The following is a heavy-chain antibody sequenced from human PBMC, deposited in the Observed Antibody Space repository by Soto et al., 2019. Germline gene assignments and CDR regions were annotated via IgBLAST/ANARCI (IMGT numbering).Heavy chain of an antibody. Sequence: QVQLVESGGGVVQPGRSLRLSCAASGFTVSSYGMHWVRQAPGKGLEWVAVIWYDGSNKYYADSVKGRFTISRDNSKNTLYLQMNSLRAEDTAVYYCARDNGHSSGWYDPWDYWGQGTLVTVSS. J-gene: IGHJ4*02. CDR1: GFTVSSYG. D-gene: IGHD6-19*01. CDR2: IWYDGSNK. CDR3: ARDNGHSSGWYDPWDY. V-gene: IGHV3-33*01.